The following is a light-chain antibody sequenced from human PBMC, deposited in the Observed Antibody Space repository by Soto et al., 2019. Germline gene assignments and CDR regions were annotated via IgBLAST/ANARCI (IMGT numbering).Light chain of an antibody. J-gene: IGKJ4*01. CDR1: QGIAPD. CDR3: QKYNSAPLT. CDR2: AAS. V-gene: IGKV1-27*01. Sequence: DVQMTQSPSSLSASVGDRVTITCRASQGIAPDLAWFQQKPGKVPKLLIYAASTLQSGVPSRFSGSGSGTDFTLTISSLQPEDVATYSCQKYNSAPLTFGGGTKVEIK.